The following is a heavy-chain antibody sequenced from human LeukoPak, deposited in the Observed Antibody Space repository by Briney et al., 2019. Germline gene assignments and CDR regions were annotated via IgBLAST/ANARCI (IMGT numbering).Heavy chain of an antibody. Sequence: ASETLSLTCTVSGYSISSGYYWGWIRQPPGKGLEWIGSIYHSGSTYYNPSLKSRVTISIDTSKNQFSLKLSSVTAADTAVYFCARAVGPYNRSGYIDYWGQGTLVTVSS. J-gene: IGHJ4*02. CDR1: GYSISSGYY. D-gene: IGHD3-22*01. CDR2: IYHSGST. CDR3: ARAVGPYNRSGYIDY. V-gene: IGHV4-38-2*02.